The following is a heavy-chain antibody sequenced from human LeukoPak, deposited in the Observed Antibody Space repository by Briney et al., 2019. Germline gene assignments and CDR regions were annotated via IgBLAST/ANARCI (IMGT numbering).Heavy chain of an antibody. CDR2: IYTSGST. V-gene: IGHV4-61*02. CDR3: ARSLVVPAVTRYWYFDL. CDR1: GGSISSGGYY. D-gene: IGHD2-2*01. J-gene: IGHJ2*01. Sequence: PSETLSLTCAVSGGSISSGGYYWSWIRQPAGKGLEWIGRIYTSGSTNYSPSLKSRVTMSVDTSKNQFSLRLSSVTVADTAVYYCARSLVVPAVTRYWYFDLWGRGTLVTVST.